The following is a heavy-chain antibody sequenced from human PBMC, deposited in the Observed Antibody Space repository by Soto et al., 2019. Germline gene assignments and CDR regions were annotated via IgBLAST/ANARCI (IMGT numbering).Heavy chain of an antibody. CDR3: ARRAIHYYDSSGCFDN. CDR2: VSSRGTS. J-gene: IGHJ4*02. V-gene: IGHV4-39*01. CDR1: GDSISTSSNY. Sequence: QLQLQESGPGLVKPSETLSLTCSVSGDSISTSSNYWGWIRQPPGKGLEWIGSVSSRGTSYNKPSFKSRVTMSVDTSKNHVSLRLSSVTAADTAIYYCARRAIHYYDSSGCFDNWGQGALVTVSS. D-gene: IGHD3-22*01.